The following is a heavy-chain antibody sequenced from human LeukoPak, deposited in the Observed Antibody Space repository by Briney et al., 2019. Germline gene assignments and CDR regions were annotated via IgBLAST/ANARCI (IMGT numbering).Heavy chain of an antibody. CDR2: ISGGGSGT. CDR1: GFTFDSYA. CDR3: AKGDNDILTGYYNSFDY. D-gene: IGHD3-9*01. Sequence: GGSLRLSCAASGFTFDSYAMNWVRQAPGKGLEWVSGISGGGSGTYYADSVKGRFTISRDNSKNTLYLQMNSLRAEDTAVYYCAKGDNDILTGYYNSFDYRGQGTLVTVSS. J-gene: IGHJ4*02. V-gene: IGHV3-23*01.